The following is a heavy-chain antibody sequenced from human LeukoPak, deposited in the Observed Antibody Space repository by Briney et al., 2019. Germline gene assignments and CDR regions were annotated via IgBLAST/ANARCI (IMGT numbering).Heavy chain of an antibody. CDR2: MYSSGTI. V-gene: IGHV4-61*01. J-gene: IGHJ5*02. D-gene: IGHD3-3*01. CDR1: GGSVSGSYY. CDR3: ARAIFGVVSRYNWFDP. Sequence: SQTLSLTCTVSGGSVSGSYYWNWIRQPPGKGLEWIGYMYSSGTINYNPSLKSRVTVSIDMSKNQFSLKLSSVTAADTAVYYCARAIFGVVSRYNWFDPWGQGTLVTVSS.